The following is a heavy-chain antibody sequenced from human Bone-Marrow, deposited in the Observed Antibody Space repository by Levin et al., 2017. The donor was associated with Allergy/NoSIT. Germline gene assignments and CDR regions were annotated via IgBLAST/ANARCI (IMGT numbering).Heavy chain of an antibody. D-gene: IGHD3-10*01. V-gene: IGHV3-53*01. CDR1: GIIVSSNH. CDR2: IYRGGRT. J-gene: IGHJ3*02. CDR3: AIYGSGSYYSAFDI. Sequence: HPGGSLRLSCAASGIIVSSNHMSWVRQAPGKGLEWVSLIYRGGRTYYGDSVKGRFTISRDNSKNTLYLQMNSLRGEDTAVYYCAIYGSGSYYSAFDIWGQGTMVTVSS.